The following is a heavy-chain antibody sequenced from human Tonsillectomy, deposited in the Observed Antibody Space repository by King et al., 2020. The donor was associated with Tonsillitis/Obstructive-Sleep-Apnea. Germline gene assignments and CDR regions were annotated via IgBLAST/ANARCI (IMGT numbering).Heavy chain of an antibody. J-gene: IGHJ4*02. D-gene: IGHD1-26*01. V-gene: IGHV3-9*01. CDR1: GFTFDDYA. CDR3: AKGSRSIVGATFD. CDR2: ISWNSGSI. Sequence: VQLVESGGGLVQPGRSLRLSCAASGFTFDDYAMHWVRQAPGKGLEWVSGISWNSGSIGYADSVKGRFTISRDNAKNSLYLQMNSLRAEDTALYYCAKGSRSIVGATFDWGPGTLVTVSS.